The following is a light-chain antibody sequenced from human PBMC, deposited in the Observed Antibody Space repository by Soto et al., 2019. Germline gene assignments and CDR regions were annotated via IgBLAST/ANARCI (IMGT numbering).Light chain of an antibody. Sequence: DIQMTQSPSSLSASVGDRVTITCRASQGISKYLAWYQQKPGKDPKLLVYAASTLQSVVPSRFSGSGSGTDFTLTISSLQTEDVATYYCQKYNSGPYTFGQGTKLEIK. J-gene: IGKJ2*01. CDR3: QKYNSGPYT. CDR2: AAS. V-gene: IGKV1-27*01. CDR1: QGISKY.